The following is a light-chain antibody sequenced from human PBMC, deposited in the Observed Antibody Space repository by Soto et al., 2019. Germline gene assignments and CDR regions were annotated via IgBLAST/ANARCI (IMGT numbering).Light chain of an antibody. CDR2: GAS. J-gene: IGKJ4*01. V-gene: IGKV3-20*01. CDR3: QQYGNSPT. Sequence: EIVLTQSPGTLSLSPGDRATLSCRARQSVSSSYLAWYQQKPGQAPRLLIYGASSRATGIPDRFSGSGSGTDFTLTISRLEPEDFAVYYCQQYGNSPTFGGGTKVEIK. CDR1: QSVSSSY.